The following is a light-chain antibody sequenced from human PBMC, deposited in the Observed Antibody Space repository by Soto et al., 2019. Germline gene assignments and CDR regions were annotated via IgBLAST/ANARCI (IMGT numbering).Light chain of an antibody. V-gene: IGKV1-5*01. Sequence: DIQMTRSPSTLSASVGDTVTITCRASEDLNNWLAWYQQKPGKPPTLLIYDASTLDSGVPSRFGGSGSGTEFTLIFNSLQPDDAATYYCQQYKSYPHTFGRGTTLEI. CDR3: QQYKSYPHT. CDR2: DAS. J-gene: IGKJ2*01. CDR1: EDLNNW.